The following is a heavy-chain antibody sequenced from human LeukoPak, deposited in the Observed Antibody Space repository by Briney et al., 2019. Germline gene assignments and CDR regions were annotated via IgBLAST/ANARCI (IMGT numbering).Heavy chain of an antibody. D-gene: IGHD3-22*01. CDR1: GGSISSYY. J-gene: IGHJ6*02. V-gene: IGHV4-59*12. CDR3: ARDRREYYYDSSGYYSTNYYYYYGMDV. Sequence: PSETLSLTCTVSGGSISSYYWSWVRQPPGKGLEWIGYIYYTGSTNDNPSLKGRVTMSVDTSTNRSSLKVSSVTAADTAVYYCARDRREYYYDSSGYYSTNYYYYYGMDVWGQGTTVTVSS. CDR2: IYYTGST.